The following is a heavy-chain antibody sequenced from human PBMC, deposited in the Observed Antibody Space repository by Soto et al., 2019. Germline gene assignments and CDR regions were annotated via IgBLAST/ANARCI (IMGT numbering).Heavy chain of an antibody. Sequence: LGGSLRLSCAASGFTFSSYAMSWVRQAPGKGLEWVSAISGSGGSTYYADSVKGRFTISRDNSKNTLYLQMNSLRAEDTAVYYCANHFYITRRAFDSWGQGTMVTVSS. V-gene: IGHV3-23*01. CDR2: ISGSGGST. J-gene: IGHJ3*02. CDR3: ANHFYITRRAFDS. D-gene: IGHD3-10*01. CDR1: GFTFSSYA.